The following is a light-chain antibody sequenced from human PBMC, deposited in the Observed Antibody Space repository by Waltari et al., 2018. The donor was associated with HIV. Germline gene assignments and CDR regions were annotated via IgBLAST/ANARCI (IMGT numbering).Light chain of an antibody. CDR1: SSNIGAGFD. V-gene: IGLV1-40*02. J-gene: IGLJ2*01. CDR2: SNN. CDR3: QSFDNSLSAL. Sequence: VTQPPSVSGAPGQRVTISCTGRSSNIGAGFDVHWYQQLPGTAPKLLIFSNNNRPSGVPDRFSGAKSGTSASLAITGLQAEDEADYYCQSFDNSLSALFGGGTKLTVL.